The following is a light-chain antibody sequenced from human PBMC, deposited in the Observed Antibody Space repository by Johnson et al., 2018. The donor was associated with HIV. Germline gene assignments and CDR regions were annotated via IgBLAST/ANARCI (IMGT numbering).Light chain of an antibody. CDR3: GTWDTSLNAFV. CDR1: SSNIGNNY. J-gene: IGLJ1*01. Sequence: QLVLTQPPSVSAAPGQKVTISCSGSSSNIGNNYVSWYQQLPGTAPKLLIYDNNKRPSGIPDRFSGSKSGTSATLGITGLQTGDEADYYCGTWDTSLNAFVLGTGTSVIVL. V-gene: IGLV1-51*01. CDR2: DNN.